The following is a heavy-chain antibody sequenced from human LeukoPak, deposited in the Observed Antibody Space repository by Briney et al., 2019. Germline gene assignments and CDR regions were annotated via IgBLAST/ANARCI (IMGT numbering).Heavy chain of an antibody. Sequence: ASVKVSCKASGYTFTGYYMHWVRQAPGQGLEWMGIINPSGGSTSYAQKFQGRVTMTRDTSTSTVYMELSSLRSEDTAVYYCARVDRRIQLWSDPRDPYYFDYWGQGTLVTVSS. D-gene: IGHD5-18*01. V-gene: IGHV1-46*01. CDR3: ARVDRRIQLWSDPRDPYYFDY. CDR2: INPSGGST. J-gene: IGHJ4*02. CDR1: GYTFTGYY.